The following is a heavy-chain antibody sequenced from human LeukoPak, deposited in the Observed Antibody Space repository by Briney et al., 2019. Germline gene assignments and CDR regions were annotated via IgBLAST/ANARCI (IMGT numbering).Heavy chain of an antibody. CDR2: IYYSGST. J-gene: IGHJ3*02. V-gene: IGHV4-59*01. Sequence: SETLSLTCTVSGGSISSYYWSWIRQPPGKGLEWIGYIYYSGSTNYNPSLKSRVTISVDTSKNQFSLKLSSVTAADTAVYYCASDMTIDAFDIWGQGTMVTVSS. D-gene: IGHD4/OR15-4a*01. CDR1: GGSISSYY. CDR3: ASDMTIDAFDI.